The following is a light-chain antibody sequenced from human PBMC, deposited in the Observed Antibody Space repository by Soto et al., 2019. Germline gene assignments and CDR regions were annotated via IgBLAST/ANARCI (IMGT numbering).Light chain of an antibody. V-gene: IGKV3-15*01. Sequence: EIVMAQSPATLSVSPGERATLSCRASQSVSSNLAWYQQKPGQAPRLLIYGASTRATGVPARFSGSGSGTEFTLTISRLQSEDFAVYYCQQYYNWRPRFGQGTKVDIK. J-gene: IGKJ1*01. CDR3: QQYYNWRPR. CDR2: GAS. CDR1: QSVSSN.